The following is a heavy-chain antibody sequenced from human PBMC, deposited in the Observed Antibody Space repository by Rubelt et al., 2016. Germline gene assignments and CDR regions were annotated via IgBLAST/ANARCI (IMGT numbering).Heavy chain of an antibody. CDR2: INSDGSST. J-gene: IGHJ6*02. Sequence: WVRQAPGKGLVWVSRINSDGSSTSYADSVKGRFTISRDNAKNTLYLQMNSLRAEDTAVYYCARVYGSGSSFYYYYGMDVWGQGTTVTVSS. CDR3: ARVYGSGSSFYYYYGMDV. D-gene: IGHD3-10*01. V-gene: IGHV3-74*01.